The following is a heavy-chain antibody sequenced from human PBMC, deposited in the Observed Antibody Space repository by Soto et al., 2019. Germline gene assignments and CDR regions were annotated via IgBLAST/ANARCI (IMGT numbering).Heavy chain of an antibody. Sequence: QVQLQELGPGLVKPSETLSLTCAVSGYSISSGYYWGWIRQPPGKWLEWIGSIYHSGRTYYNPSLKSRVTTSVDTSKNQFSLKLSSVTAADTAVDYCARVGEYNWNYGWFDPWGQGTLVTVSS. V-gene: IGHV4-38-2*01. D-gene: IGHD1-7*01. CDR3: ARVGEYNWNYGWFDP. CDR1: GYSISSGYY. CDR2: IYHSGRT. J-gene: IGHJ5*02.